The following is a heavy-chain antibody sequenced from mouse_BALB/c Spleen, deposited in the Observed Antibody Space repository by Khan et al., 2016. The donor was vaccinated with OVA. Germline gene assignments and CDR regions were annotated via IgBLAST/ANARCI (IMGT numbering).Heavy chain of an antibody. CDR1: GYTFTDYY. J-gene: IGHJ3*01. CDR3: ARRNYFGYTFAY. Sequence: QVQLKQSGAELARPGASVKLSCKASGYTFTDYYINWVKQRTGQGLEWIGEISPGSGDTYYNEKFKGKATLTADKSSGTAYMQLSSLTSEASAVYFCARRNYFGYTFAYWGQGTLVTVSA. CDR2: ISPGSGDT. D-gene: IGHD1-2*01. V-gene: IGHV1-77*01.